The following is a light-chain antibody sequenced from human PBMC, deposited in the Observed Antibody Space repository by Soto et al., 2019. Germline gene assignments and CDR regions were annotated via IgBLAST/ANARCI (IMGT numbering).Light chain of an antibody. V-gene: IGKV3-11*01. Sequence: EIVLSQSPAILSLSPGERATLSCRTNQTVSTYLAWYPHKTDQAPRLLIYSASKMATGIPARFSGSGSGTDFTLTISSLEPEDFAFYYCQQRDSWPLTFGGGTKVDSK. J-gene: IGKJ4*01. CDR3: QQRDSWPLT. CDR2: SAS. CDR1: QTVSTY.